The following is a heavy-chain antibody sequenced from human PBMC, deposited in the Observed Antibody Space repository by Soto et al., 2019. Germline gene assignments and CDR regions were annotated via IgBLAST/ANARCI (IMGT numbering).Heavy chain of an antibody. D-gene: IGHD2-15*01. J-gene: IGHJ4*02. V-gene: IGHV4-59*12. CDR1: GGSISSYY. Sequence: PSDTLCLTWTVTGGSISSYYWSWIRQPPGKGLEWIGYIYYSGSTNYNPSLKSRVTISVDRSKNQFSLKLSSVTAADTAVYYCARGQVVAAQHWGQGTLVTVS. CDR3: ARGQVVAAQH. CDR2: IYYSGST.